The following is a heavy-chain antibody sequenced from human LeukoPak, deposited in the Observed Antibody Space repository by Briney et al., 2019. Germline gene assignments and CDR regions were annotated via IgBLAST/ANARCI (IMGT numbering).Heavy chain of an antibody. Sequence: RGSLRLSCAASGFTFSSYAMHWVRQAPGKGLEWVAVISYDGSNKYYADSVKGRFTISRDNSKNTLYLQMNSLRAEDTAVYYCARAQFPIVVVPVWFDPWGQGTPVTVSS. CDR1: GFTFSSYA. J-gene: IGHJ5*02. D-gene: IGHD2-2*01. V-gene: IGHV3-30*04. CDR2: ISYDGSNK. CDR3: ARAQFPIVVVPVWFDP.